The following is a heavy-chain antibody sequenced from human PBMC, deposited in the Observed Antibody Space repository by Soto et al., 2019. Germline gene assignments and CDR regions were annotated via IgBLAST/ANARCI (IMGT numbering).Heavy chain of an antibody. J-gene: IGHJ4*02. V-gene: IGHV4-34*01. Sequence: SVTLSLTCAVYGGSFNGYYWTWIRQPPGKGLEWIGEIKHSGSTNYNPSLKSRVTISVDTSKNQFSLNLTSVTAADTAAYYCARGTFRGYSYGYYFDYWGQGALVTVSS. CDR1: GGSFNGYY. D-gene: IGHD5-18*01. CDR2: IKHSGST. CDR3: ARGTFRGYSYGYYFDY.